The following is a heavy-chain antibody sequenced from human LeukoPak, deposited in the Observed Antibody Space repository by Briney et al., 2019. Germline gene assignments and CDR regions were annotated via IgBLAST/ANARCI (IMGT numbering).Heavy chain of an antibody. V-gene: IGHV3-30-3*01. CDR2: ISYDGSNK. Sequence: GGSLRLSCAASGFTFSSYAMHWVRQAPGKGLEWVAVISYDGSNKYYADSVKGRFTISRDNSKNTLYLQMNSLRAEDTAVYYCARDLGTGGGDHYYYGMDVWGQGTTVTVSS. CDR1: GFTFSSYA. CDR3: ARDLGTGGGDHYYYGMDV. D-gene: IGHD2-21*02. J-gene: IGHJ6*02.